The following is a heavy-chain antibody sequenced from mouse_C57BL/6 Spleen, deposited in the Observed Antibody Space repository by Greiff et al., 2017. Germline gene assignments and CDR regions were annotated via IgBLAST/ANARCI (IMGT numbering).Heavy chain of an antibody. D-gene: IGHD3-2*02. J-gene: IGHJ4*01. Sequence: VQLQQSGPELVKPGASVKIFCKASGYSFTDYNMNWVKQSNGKSLEWIGVINPNYGTTSYNQKFKGKATLTVDQSSSTAYMQLNSLTSEDSAVYYCAKLDSSGYPYAMDYWGQGTSVTVSS. CDR3: AKLDSSGYPYAMDY. CDR1: GYSFTDYN. V-gene: IGHV1-39*01. CDR2: INPNYGTT.